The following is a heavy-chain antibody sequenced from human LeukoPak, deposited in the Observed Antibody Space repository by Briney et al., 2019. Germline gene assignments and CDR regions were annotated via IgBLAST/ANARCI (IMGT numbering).Heavy chain of an antibody. J-gene: IGHJ4*02. CDR2: INHSGST. CDR3: ARGFMAYDSSGYYYVGYFDY. CDR1: GGSFSGYY. Sequence: PSETLSLTCAVYGGSFSGYYWSWIRQPPGKGLEWVGEINHSGSTNYNPSLKRRVTISVDTSKNPFSLNLSSVTAADTAVYYCARGFMAYDSSGYYYVGYFDYWGQGTPVTVSS. V-gene: IGHV4-34*01. D-gene: IGHD3-22*01.